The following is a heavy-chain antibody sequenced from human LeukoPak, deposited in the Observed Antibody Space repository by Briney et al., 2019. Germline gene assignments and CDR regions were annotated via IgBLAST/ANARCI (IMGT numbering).Heavy chain of an antibody. J-gene: IGHJ4*02. CDR2: ISSSSSTI. D-gene: IGHD3-10*01. CDR1: GFTFSSYS. Sequence: PGGSLRLSCAASGFTFSSYSMNWVRQAPGKGLEWVSYISSSSSTIYYADSVKGRFTISRDNAKNSLHLQMNSLRAEDTAVYYCARRFGSVTSMHGIDYWGQGTLVTVSS. V-gene: IGHV3-48*01. CDR3: ARRFGSVTSMHGIDY.